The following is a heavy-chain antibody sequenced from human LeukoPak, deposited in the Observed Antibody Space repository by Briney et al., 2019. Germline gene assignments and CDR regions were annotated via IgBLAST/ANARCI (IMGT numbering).Heavy chain of an antibody. Sequence: GGSLRLSCAASGFTFFDFGMSWVRQAPGKGLEWVSAISGSGGAAYSADSVKGRFTISRDNSKNTLYLQMNSLRAEDTAVYYCAKEYSGSFSPFPSYFDYWGQGTLVTVSS. CDR3: AKEYSGSFSPFPSYFDY. J-gene: IGHJ4*02. CDR1: GFTFFDFG. CDR2: ISGSGGAA. V-gene: IGHV3-23*01. D-gene: IGHD1-26*01.